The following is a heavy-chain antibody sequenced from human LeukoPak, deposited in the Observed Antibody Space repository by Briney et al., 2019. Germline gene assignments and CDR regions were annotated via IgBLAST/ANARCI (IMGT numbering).Heavy chain of an antibody. D-gene: IGHD4-23*01. CDR3: ARWGLNDGNPGLGY. CDR1: GFTFSSHA. V-gene: IGHV3-64*01. Sequence: GGSLRLSCAASGFTFSSHAMHWVRQAPGKGLEYVSAISSDGGNRYYVNSVKGRFTISRDNSKNMVYLQMGSLRVEDMAVYYCARWGLNDGNPGLGYWGQGTLVTVSS. CDR2: ISSDGGNR. J-gene: IGHJ4*02.